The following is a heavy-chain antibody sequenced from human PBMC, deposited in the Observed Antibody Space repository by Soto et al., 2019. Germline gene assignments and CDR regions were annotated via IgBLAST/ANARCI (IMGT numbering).Heavy chain of an antibody. CDR2: TSYDGSDK. D-gene: IGHD3-16*01. Sequence: QVQLVESGGGVVQPGTSLRVSCVGSGFTFRSYVMHWVRQAPGKGLEWVALTSYDGSDKYYDDSVRVRFTISRDNSRNTVDLQMDSLRLEDTALYYCARWGTTGGLDVWGQGTLVSVSS. CDR1: GFTFRSYV. J-gene: IGHJ1*01. V-gene: IGHV3-30*19. CDR3: ARWGTTGGLDV.